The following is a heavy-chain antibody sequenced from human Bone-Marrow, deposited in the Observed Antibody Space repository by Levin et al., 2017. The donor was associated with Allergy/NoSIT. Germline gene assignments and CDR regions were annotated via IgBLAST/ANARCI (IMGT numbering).Heavy chain of an antibody. CDR1: GFTFSGSA. CDR2: IRSKANSYAT. CDR3: TRPSIGGPEYYYGMDV. Sequence: GGSLRLSCAASGFTFSGSAMHWVRQASGKGLEWVGRIRSKANSYATAYAASVKGRFTISRDDSKNTAYLQMNSLKTEDTAVYYCTRPSIGGPEYYYGMDVWGQGSTVTVSS. V-gene: IGHV3-73*01. D-gene: IGHD3-16*01. J-gene: IGHJ6*02.